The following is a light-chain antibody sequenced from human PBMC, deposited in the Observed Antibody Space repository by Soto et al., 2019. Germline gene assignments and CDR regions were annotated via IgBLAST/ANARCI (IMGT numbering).Light chain of an antibody. V-gene: IGKV3-11*01. J-gene: IGKJ3*01. CDR1: QSVRSS. CDR2: DAS. CDR3: QQRSNWPPEVT. Sequence: EIVLTQSPDTLSLSPGERATLSCRASQSVRSSLAWYQQKPGQAPRLLIYDASNRATGIPARFSGSGSGTDVTLTISSLEPEDLAVYYCQQRSNWPPEVTFGPGTKVDIK.